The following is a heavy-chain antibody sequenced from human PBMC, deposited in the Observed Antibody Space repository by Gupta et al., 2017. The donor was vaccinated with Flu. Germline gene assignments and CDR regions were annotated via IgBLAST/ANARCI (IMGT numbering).Heavy chain of an antibody. J-gene: IGHJ4*02. CDR2: IYYSGNT. CDR3: ARHFVGYCSGGTCFDENDY. D-gene: IGHD2-15*01. V-gene: IGHV4-39*01. Sequence: QLQLQESGPGLVKPSETLSLNCIVSGGSINRNPYYWGWIRQPPGQGLAWIGSIYYSGNTYYNPSLKSRGTISVDTSKNQFSLKLSSVTAADTAVYFCARHFVGYCSGGTCFDENDYWGQGALVTVSS. CDR1: GGSINRNPYY.